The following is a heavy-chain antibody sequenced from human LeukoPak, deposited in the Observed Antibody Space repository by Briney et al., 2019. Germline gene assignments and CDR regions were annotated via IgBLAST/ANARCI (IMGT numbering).Heavy chain of an antibody. J-gene: IGHJ4*02. CDR1: GGSISSSNW. Sequence: TSGTLSLTCAVSGGSISSSNWWSWVRQPPGKGLEWIGEIYHSGSTNYNPSFKSRVTISVDKSKNQFSLKLSSVTAADTAVYYCARHPPSYYDSSGYYQRVYYFDYWGQGTLVTVSS. D-gene: IGHD3-22*01. CDR3: ARHPPSYYDSSGYYQRVYYFDY. V-gene: IGHV4-4*02. CDR2: IYHSGST.